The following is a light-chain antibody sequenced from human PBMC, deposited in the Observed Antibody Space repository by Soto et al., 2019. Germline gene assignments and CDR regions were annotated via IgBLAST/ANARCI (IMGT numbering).Light chain of an antibody. Sequence: DVQSTPSTSNLASSVVYGVPLTFRASQNIIRWVAWYQQRPGKAPDLLIYAASTLESGVPSRFSGSGSGTEFNLTISNLQPEDFVTYYCQQYNSYATFGQGTKVDIK. CDR2: AAS. CDR3: QQYNSYAT. J-gene: IGKJ1*01. CDR1: QNIIRW. V-gene: IGKV1-5*03.